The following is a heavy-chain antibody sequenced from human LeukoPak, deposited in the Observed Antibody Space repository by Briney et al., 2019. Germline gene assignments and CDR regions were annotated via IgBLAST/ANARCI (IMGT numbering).Heavy chain of an antibody. CDR3: ARDLVARDEYFQH. CDR2: IYSGGST. V-gene: IGHV3-66*01. D-gene: IGHD3-16*01. CDR1: GFTVSSNY. J-gene: IGHJ1*01. Sequence: PGGSLRLSCAASGFTVSSNYMSWVRQAPGKGLEWVSVIYSGGSTYYADSVKGRFTISRDNSKNTLYLQMNSLRAEDTAVYYCARDLVARDEYFQHWGQGTLVTVTS.